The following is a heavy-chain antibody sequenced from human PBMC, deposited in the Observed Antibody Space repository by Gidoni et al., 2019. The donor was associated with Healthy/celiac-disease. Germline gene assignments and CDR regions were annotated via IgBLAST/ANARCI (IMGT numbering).Heavy chain of an antibody. CDR1: GFTSSNAW. CDR2: IKSKTDGGTT. CDR3: TTGFSSSPWDY. Sequence: EVQLVESGGDLVKPGGSLRLSCAASGFTSSNAWMGWVRQAPGKGLEWVGRIKSKTDGGTTDYAAPVQDRFSISRDDSKNTLYLQMNSLKTEDTAVYYCTTGFSSSPWDYWGQGTLVTVSS. D-gene: IGHD6-13*01. V-gene: IGHV3-15*01. J-gene: IGHJ4*02.